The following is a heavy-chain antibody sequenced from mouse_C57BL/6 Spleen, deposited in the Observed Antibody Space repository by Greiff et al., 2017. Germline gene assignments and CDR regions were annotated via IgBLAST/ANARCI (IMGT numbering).Heavy chain of an antibody. D-gene: IGHD1-1*01. CDR3: ARSDYGSTWYFDV. J-gene: IGHJ1*03. CDR1: GYAFSSYW. Sequence: QVQLQQSGAELVKPGASVKISCKASGYAFSSYWMTWVKQRPGKGLEWIGQIYPGVVDTHYNGKFKGTATLTADKSSSTTYMQLSSLTSEDSAVYFCARSDYGSTWYFDVWGTGTTVTVSS. V-gene: IGHV1-80*01. CDR2: IYPGVVDT.